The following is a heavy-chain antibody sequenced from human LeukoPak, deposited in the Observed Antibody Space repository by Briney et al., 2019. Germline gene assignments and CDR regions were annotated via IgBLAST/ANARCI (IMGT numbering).Heavy chain of an antibody. CDR3: ATTAYCGGDCYTFDAFDI. Sequence: SVKVSCKASGGTFSSYAISWVRQAPGQGLEWMGGIIPIFGTANYAQKFQGRVTITADESTSTVYMELSSLRSEDTAVYYCATTAYCGGDCYTFDAFDIWGQGTMVTVSS. J-gene: IGHJ3*02. D-gene: IGHD2-21*02. CDR2: IIPIFGTA. CDR1: GGTFSSYA. V-gene: IGHV1-69*13.